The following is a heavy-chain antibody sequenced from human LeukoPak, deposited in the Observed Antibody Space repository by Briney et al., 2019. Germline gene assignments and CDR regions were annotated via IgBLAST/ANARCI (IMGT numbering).Heavy chain of an antibody. D-gene: IGHD2-8*01. CDR1: GFTFSSYW. Sequence: GGSLRLSCAASGFTFSSYWMHWVRQAPGKGLVWVSRINSDGSSTCYADSVKGRFTISRDNANNTLYLQMNSLRAEDTAVCYCARHPTLYPDWGQGTLVTVSS. J-gene: IGHJ4*02. CDR2: INSDGSST. CDR3: ARHPTLYPD. V-gene: IGHV3-74*01.